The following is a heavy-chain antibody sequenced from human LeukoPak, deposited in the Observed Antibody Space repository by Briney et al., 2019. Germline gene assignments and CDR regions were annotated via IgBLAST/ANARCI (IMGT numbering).Heavy chain of an antibody. J-gene: IGHJ4*02. CDR3: ARVFTPYYDVLTGFYYFDY. V-gene: IGHV5-51*01. CDR2: IYPGDSDT. D-gene: IGHD3-9*01. Sequence: GESLKISCQGSGYSFTSYWIGWVRQMPGKGPEWMGIIYPGDSDTKYNPSFQGRVVISVDRSIATAYLQWSSLKASDTAMYYCARVFTPYYDVLTGFYYFDYWGQGTLVTVSS. CDR1: GYSFTSYW.